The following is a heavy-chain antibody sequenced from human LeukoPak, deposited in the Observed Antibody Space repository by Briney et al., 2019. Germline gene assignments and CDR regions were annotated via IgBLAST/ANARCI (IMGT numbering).Heavy chain of an antibody. CDR3: ARLITGTTTAFDI. Sequence: KPSETLSLTCAVYGGSFSGYYWSWIRQPPGKGLEWIGEINHSGSTNYNPSLKSRVTLSVDTSKNQFSLKLSSVTAADTAVYYCARLITGTTTAFDIWGQGTMVTVSS. D-gene: IGHD1-7*01. J-gene: IGHJ3*02. CDR2: INHSGST. CDR1: GGSFSGYY. V-gene: IGHV4-34*01.